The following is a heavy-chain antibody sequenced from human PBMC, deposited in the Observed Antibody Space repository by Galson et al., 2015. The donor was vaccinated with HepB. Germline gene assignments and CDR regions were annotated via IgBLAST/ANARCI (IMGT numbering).Heavy chain of an antibody. D-gene: IGHD6-19*01. Sequence: SLRLSCAVSGFSVSSNYMSWVRQAPGKGLEWLSVLNNGGSTYYADSVKGRFIISSDNSKNTLYLQMNNLRVEDAGVYYCARDPVGSDVTGSWGQGILVTVSS. CDR3: ARDPVGSDVTGS. J-gene: IGHJ5*02. V-gene: IGHV3-66*01. CDR1: GFSVSSNY. CDR2: LNNGGST.